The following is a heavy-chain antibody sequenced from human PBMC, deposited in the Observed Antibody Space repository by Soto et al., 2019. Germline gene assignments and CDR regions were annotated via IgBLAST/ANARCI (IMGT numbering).Heavy chain of an antibody. CDR3: ARRDFDY. Sequence: SGTLSLTGAVYGGSFSGYYWSWIRQPPGKGLEWIGEINHSGSTNYNPSLKSRVTISVDTSKNQFSLKLSSVTAADTAVYYCARRDFDYWGQGTLVTVSS. CDR1: GGSFSGYY. V-gene: IGHV4-34*01. J-gene: IGHJ4*02. CDR2: INHSGST.